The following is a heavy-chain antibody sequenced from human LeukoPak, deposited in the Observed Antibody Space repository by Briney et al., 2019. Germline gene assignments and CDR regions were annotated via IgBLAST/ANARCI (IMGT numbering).Heavy chain of an antibody. CDR2: INHSGST. Sequence: SETLSLTCTVSNGSISIYYWSWIRQPPGKGLEWIGEINHSGSTNYNPSLKSRVTISVDTSKNQFSLKLSSVTAADTAVYYCARGRRYYYGSGSYYCYFDYWGQGTLVTVSS. CDR3: ARGRRYYYGSGSYYCYFDY. V-gene: IGHV4-34*01. CDR1: NGSISIYY. J-gene: IGHJ4*02. D-gene: IGHD3-10*01.